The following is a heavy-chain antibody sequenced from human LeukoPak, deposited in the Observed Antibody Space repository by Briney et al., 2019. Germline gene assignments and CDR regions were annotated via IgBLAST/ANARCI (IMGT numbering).Heavy chain of an antibody. CDR2: INPNSGGT. J-gene: IGHJ4*02. CDR3: ARGRRAARLPCFDY. D-gene: IGHD6-6*01. Sequence: VASVKVSCKASGYTFTGYYMHWVRQAPGQGLEWMGWINPNSGGTNYAQKFQGRVTMTRDTSISTAYMELSRLRSDDTAVYYCARGRRAARLPCFDYWGQGTLVTVSS. V-gene: IGHV1-2*02. CDR1: GYTFTGYY.